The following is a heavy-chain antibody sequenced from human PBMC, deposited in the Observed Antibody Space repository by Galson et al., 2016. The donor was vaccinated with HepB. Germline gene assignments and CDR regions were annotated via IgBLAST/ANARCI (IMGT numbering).Heavy chain of an antibody. CDR3: ARDVLGTWLYGFDL. Sequence: SLRLSCAASGFTFSPYNMNWVRQTPEKGLEWVSFISDSGINIHYADSVKGRFTISRDNAENSLFLQMNSLRDEDTAMYYCARDVLGTWLYGFDLWGQGTMVTVSS. D-gene: IGHD5-12*01. J-gene: IGHJ3*01. V-gene: IGHV3-48*02. CDR1: GFTFSPYN. CDR2: ISDSGINI.